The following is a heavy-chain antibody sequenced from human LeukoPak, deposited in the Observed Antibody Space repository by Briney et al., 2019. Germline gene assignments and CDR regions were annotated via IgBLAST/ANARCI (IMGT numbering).Heavy chain of an antibody. D-gene: IGHD6-13*01. V-gene: IGHV4-59*01. CDR1: GGSISSYY. CDR2: IYYSGST. J-gene: IGHJ3*02. Sequence: SETLSLTCTVSGGSISSYYWSWIRQPPGKGLEWIGYIYYSGSTNYNPYLKSRVTISVDTSKNQFSLKLSSVTAADTAVYYCARDLGQQLVQDAFDIWGQGTMVTVSS. CDR3: ARDLGQQLVQDAFDI.